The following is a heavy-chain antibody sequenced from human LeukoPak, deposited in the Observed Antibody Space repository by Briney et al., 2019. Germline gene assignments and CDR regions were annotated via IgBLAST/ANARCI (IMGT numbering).Heavy chain of an antibody. V-gene: IGHV4-4*07. D-gene: IGHD3-3*01. Sequence: SETLSLTCTVSGGSISSYYWSWIRQPAGKGLEWIGRIYTSGSTNYNPSLKSRVTMSVDTSKNQFSLNLSSVTAADTAVYYCARNATVIRALRFLERGGWFDPWGQGTLVTVSS. J-gene: IGHJ5*02. CDR1: GGSISSYY. CDR2: IYTSGST. CDR3: ARNATVIRALRFLERGGWFDP.